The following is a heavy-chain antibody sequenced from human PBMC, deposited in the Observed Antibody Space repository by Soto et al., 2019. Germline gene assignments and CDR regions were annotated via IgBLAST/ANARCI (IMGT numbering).Heavy chain of an antibody. CDR1: GSTFSSYG. CDR2: ISYDGSNK. CDR3: AKGSYKNAARGAYYYYGMDV. V-gene: IGHV3-30*18. Sequence: GGSLRLSCAASGSTFSSYGMHWVRQAPGKGLEWVAVISYDGSNKYYADSVKGRFTISRDNSKNTLYLQMNSLRAEDTAVYYCAKGSYKNAARGAYYYYGMDVWGQGTTVTVSS. D-gene: IGHD6-6*01. J-gene: IGHJ6*02.